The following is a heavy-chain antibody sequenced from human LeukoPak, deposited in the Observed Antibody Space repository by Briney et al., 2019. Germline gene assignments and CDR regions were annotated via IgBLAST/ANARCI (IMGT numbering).Heavy chain of an antibody. CDR2: IYYSGST. D-gene: IGHD3-22*01. CDR3: ARDLDSLFDY. V-gene: IGHV4-31*03. J-gene: IGHJ4*02. Sequence: SETLSLTCTVSGGSISSGGYYWSWIRQHPGKGLERIGYIYYSGSTYYNPSLKSRVTISVDTSKNQFSLKLSSVTAADTAVYYCARDLDSLFDYWGQGTLVTVSS. CDR1: GGSISSGGYY.